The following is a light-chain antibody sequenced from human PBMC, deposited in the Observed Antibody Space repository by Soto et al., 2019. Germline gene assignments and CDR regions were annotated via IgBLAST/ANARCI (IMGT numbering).Light chain of an antibody. CDR1: QSVLYTSNNKNY. J-gene: IGKJ3*01. Sequence: DIVMTQSPDSLAVSLCERATINCNSRQSVLYTSNNKNYLAWYQQKEGQPPKLLVYWASTRESGVPDRFSGSVSGTDGTITINGLKEEDGSVYFCQQSHTTPFTFGPGTKVDIK. CDR2: WAS. V-gene: IGKV4-1*01. CDR3: QQSHTTPFT.